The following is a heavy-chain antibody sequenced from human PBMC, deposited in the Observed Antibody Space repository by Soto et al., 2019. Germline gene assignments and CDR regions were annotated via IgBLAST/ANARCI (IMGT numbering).Heavy chain of an antibody. CDR2: ISSSSSTI. V-gene: IGHV3-48*02. J-gene: IGHJ6*02. Sequence: GGSLRLSCAASGFTFSSYSMNWVRQAPGKGLEWVSYISSSSSTIYYADSVKGRFTISRDNAKNSLYLQMNSLRDEDTAVYYCASIVADPELYGMDGWGQRTKVTVSS. CDR1: GFTFSSYS. D-gene: IGHD2-15*01. CDR3: ASIVADPELYGMDG.